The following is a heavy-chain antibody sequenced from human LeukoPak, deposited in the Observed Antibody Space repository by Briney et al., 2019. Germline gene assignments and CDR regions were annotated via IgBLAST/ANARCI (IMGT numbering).Heavy chain of an antibody. D-gene: IGHD2-8*02. V-gene: IGHV3-7*01. CDR2: IKRDGSEK. CDR1: GFTFTSYW. Sequence: GGSLRLSCAASGFTFTSYWMTWVRQAPGKGLEWVANIKRDGSEKYYVDSVKGRFTISRDIAKNSLYLQMNSLRAEDTAVYYCARGLVFDYWGQGTLVTVSS. CDR3: ARGLVFDY. J-gene: IGHJ4*02.